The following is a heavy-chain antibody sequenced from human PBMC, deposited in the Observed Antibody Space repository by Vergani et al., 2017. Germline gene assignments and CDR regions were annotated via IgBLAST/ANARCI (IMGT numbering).Heavy chain of an antibody. CDR3: ARGTWEDGAPVFYDYYMDV. CDR2: ISSNGGST. CDR1: GFTFSSYA. Sequence: EVQLVESGGGLVQPGGSLRLSCAASGFTFSSYAMHWVRQAPGKGLEYVSAISSNGGSTYYANSVKGIFTISRDNSKNTLYLQMGSLRAEDMAVYYCARGTWEDGAPVFYDYYMDVWGKGTTVTVSS. D-gene: IGHD3-3*01. V-gene: IGHV3-64*01. J-gene: IGHJ6*03.